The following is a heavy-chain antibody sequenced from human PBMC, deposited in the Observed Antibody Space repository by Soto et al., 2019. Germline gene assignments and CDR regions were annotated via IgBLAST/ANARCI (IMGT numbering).Heavy chain of an antibody. CDR3: ATNAF. J-gene: IGHJ4*02. V-gene: IGHV3-7*01. D-gene: IGHD2-2*01. Sequence: GGSLRLSCAASGFSFRDAWMSWVRQAPGKGPEWVAKIKKDGSEKYYVDSVKGRFTISRDNARSSLYLQMNSLTADDTAVYYCATNAFWGQGSLVTVSS. CDR2: IKKDGSEK. CDR1: GFSFRDAW.